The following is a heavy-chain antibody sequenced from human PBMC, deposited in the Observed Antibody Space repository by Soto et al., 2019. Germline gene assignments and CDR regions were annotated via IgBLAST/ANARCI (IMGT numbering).Heavy chain of an antibody. CDR3: ARGSYYGSGTYNYFDY. J-gene: IGHJ4*02. V-gene: IGHV3-66*01. CDR1: GFTVNNYY. D-gene: IGHD3-10*01. CDR2: IYSVGNT. Sequence: GGSLRLSCAASGFTVNNYYMTWVRQAPGKGLEWVSVIYSVGNTYYADSVKGRFTISRDNSKNTVYLQMNSLRVEDTAVYYCARGSYYGSGTYNYFDYWGQGTLVTVSS.